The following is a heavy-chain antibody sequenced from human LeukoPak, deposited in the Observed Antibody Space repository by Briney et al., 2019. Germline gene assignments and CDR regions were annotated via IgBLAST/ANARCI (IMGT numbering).Heavy chain of an antibody. Sequence: GGSLRLSCAASGFTFSSYAMSWVRQGPGKGLEWVSRISGSGGSTYYADSVKGRFTISRDNAKNTLYLQMNSLRAEDTAVYYCAKSGSTSLYYFYMVVWAKGTPVTVSS. D-gene: IGHD2-2*01. CDR3: AKSGSTSLYYFYMVV. J-gene: IGHJ6*03. V-gene: IGHV3-23*01. CDR1: GFTFSSYA. CDR2: ISGSGGST.